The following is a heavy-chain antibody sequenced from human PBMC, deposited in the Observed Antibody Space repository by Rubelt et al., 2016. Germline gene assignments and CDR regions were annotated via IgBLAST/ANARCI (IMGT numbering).Heavy chain of an antibody. V-gene: IGHV1-3*01. CDR2: INAGNGNT. CDR3: ATDRYSKATLWY. Sequence: QVQLVQSGAEVKKPGASVKVSCKASGYTFTSHAIHWVRQAPGQRLEWMGWINAGNGNTRYSQQFQGRVTITSDTTATTACMELSSLGVEDTALYYGATDRYSKATLWYWGQGTLVTVSS. D-gene: IGHD5-12*01. CDR1: GYTFTSHA. J-gene: IGHJ4*02.